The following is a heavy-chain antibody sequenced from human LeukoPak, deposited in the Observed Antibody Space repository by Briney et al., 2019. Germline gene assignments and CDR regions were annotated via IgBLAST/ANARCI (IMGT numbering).Heavy chain of an antibody. D-gene: IGHD3-22*01. Sequence: GGSLRLSCAASGFTFDDYAMHWVRQAPGKGLEWVSLISWDGGSTYYADSVKDRFTISRDNSKNSLYLQMNSLRAEDTALYYCAKDRNYYDSSGLDPWGQGTLVTVSS. J-gene: IGHJ5*02. V-gene: IGHV3-43D*04. CDR3: AKDRNYYDSSGLDP. CDR1: GFTFDDYA. CDR2: ISWDGGST.